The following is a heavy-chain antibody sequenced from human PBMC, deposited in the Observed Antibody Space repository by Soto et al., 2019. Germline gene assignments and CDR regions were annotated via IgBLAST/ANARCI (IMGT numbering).Heavy chain of an antibody. J-gene: IGHJ5*02. CDR1: GFRFSTYA. CDR3: AKHSEYQLLSWLDP. Sequence: PGGSLRLSWAASGFRFSTYAMSWVRPAQGKGLEWVSGISAGGGNTYYADSVRGRFTISRDNSKNTVDLQISSLRAEDTALYYCAKHSEYQLLSWLDPWGLGTLVTVSS. CDR2: ISAGGGNT. D-gene: IGHD2-2*01. V-gene: IGHV3-23*01.